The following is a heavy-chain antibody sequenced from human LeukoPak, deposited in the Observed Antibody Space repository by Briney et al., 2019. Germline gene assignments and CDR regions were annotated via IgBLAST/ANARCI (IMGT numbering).Heavy chain of an antibody. CDR1: GFTFSSYG. V-gene: IGHV3-33*01. CDR3: ARGFWTPRNPEDY. D-gene: IGHD3/OR15-3a*01. CDR2: IWYDGSNK. J-gene: IGHJ4*02. Sequence: PGRSLRLSCAASGFTFSSYGMHWVRQAPGKGLEWVAVIWYDGSNKYYADSVKGRFTISRDNSKNTLYLQMNSLRAEDTAVYYCARGFWTPRNPEDYWGQGTLVTVSS.